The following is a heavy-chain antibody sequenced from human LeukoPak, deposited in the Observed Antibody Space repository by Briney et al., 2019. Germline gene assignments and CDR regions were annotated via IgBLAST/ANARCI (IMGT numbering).Heavy chain of an antibody. CDR1: GFTFDDYA. J-gene: IGHJ4*02. D-gene: IGHD5-12*01. V-gene: IGHV3-9*03. CDR2: ISWNSGSI. Sequence: GGSLRLSCAASGFTFDDYAMHWVRQAPGKGLEWVSVISWNSGSIGYADSVKGRFTISRDNAKNSLYLQMNSLRAEDMALYYCAKDLGYSGYDAFDYWGQGTLVTVSS. CDR3: AKDLGYSGYDAFDY.